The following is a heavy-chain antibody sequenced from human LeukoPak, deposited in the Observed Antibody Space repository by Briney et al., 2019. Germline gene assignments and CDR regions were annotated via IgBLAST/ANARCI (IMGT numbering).Heavy chain of an antibody. CDR2: IYYSGST. CDR1: GGSISSSSYY. D-gene: IGHD3-10*01. V-gene: IGHV4-39*01. CDR3: ARHRTYYYGSGGPDY. Sequence: SETLSLTCTVSGGSISSSSYYWGWIRQPPGKGLEWIGSIYYSGSTYYNPSLKSRVTISVDTSKNQFSLKLSSVTAADTAVYYCARHRTYYYGSGGPDYWGQGTLVTVSS. J-gene: IGHJ4*02.